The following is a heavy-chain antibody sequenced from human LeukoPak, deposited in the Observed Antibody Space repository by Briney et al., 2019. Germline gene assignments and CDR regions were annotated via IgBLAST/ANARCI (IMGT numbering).Heavy chain of an antibody. CDR2: IATDGRDK. Sequence: PGGSLRLSCAASGFTFSTYSMHWVRQAPGKGLEWVAVIATDGRDKKYADSVKGRFTISRDNSKNTLYLEMNSLRPEDTAVYHCAKDSKVAAAGYFFDSWGQGTLVTVSS. D-gene: IGHD6-13*01. V-gene: IGHV3-30*04. J-gene: IGHJ4*02. CDR1: GFTFSTYS. CDR3: AKDSKVAAAGYFFDS.